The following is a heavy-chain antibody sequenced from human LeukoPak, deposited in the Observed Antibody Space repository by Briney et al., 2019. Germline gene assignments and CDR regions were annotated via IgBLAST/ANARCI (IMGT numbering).Heavy chain of an antibody. CDR3: ARDRVAVAGNWFDP. CDR2: ISSSSSTI. CDR1: GFTFSSYS. D-gene: IGHD6-19*01. V-gene: IGHV3-48*01. Sequence: PGGSLRLSCAASGFTFSSYSMNWVRQAPGKGLEWVSYISSSSSTIYYADSVKGRFTISRDNAKNSLYLQMNSLRAEDTAVYYCARDRVAVAGNWFDPRGQGTLVTVSS. J-gene: IGHJ5*02.